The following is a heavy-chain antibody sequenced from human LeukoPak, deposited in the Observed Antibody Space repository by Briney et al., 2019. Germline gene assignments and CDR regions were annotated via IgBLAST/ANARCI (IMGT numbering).Heavy chain of an antibody. V-gene: IGHV4-59*01. D-gene: IGHD3-9*01. CDR1: GGSINSSY. Sequence: NPSETLSLTCTVSGGSINSSYWNWIRQPPGKGLEWVGYIYYSGSTTYNPSLKSRVTISVDTSKNQFSLKMRSVTAADTAVYYCARKYYDILTGYTAMDVWGQGTTVTVSS. CDR2: IYYSGST. CDR3: ARKYYDILTGYTAMDV. J-gene: IGHJ6*02.